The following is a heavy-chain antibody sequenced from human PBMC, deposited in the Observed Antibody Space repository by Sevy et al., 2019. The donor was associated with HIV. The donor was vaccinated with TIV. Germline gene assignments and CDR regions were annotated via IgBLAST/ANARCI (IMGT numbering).Heavy chain of an antibody. D-gene: IGHD5-18*01. Sequence: GGSLRLSCAASGFTVSSNYMSWVRQAPGKGLEWVSVIYSGGSTYYADSVKGRFIISRDNSKNKLYLQMNSLRAEDTAVYYCARGRGTGYSYGFDYWGQGTLVTVSS. CDR3: ARGRGTGYSYGFDY. CDR2: IYSGGST. CDR1: GFTVSSNY. V-gene: IGHV3-66*01. J-gene: IGHJ4*02.